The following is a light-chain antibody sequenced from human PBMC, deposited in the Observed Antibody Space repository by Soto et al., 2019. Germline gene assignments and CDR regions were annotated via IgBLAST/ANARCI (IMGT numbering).Light chain of an antibody. J-gene: IGLJ2*01. Sequence: QSVLTQPPSVSGAPGQRVTISCTGTSSNIGAYYDVNWYQIVPGKAPKLLISRNNNRPSGVPDRFSGSKSDTSASLAITGLQSEDEAEYYFQSFDTALSSSIFGGGTKLTVL. CDR2: RNN. V-gene: IGLV1-40*01. CDR1: SSNIGAYYD. CDR3: QSFDTALSSSI.